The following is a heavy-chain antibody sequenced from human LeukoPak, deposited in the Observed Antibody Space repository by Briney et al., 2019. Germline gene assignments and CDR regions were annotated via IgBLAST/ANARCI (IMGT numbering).Heavy chain of an antibody. CDR2: ISGSGGST. CDR1: GFTFSSYA. CDR3: AKEEGSSWYSTRQAYYFDY. Sequence: PGGSLRLSCAASGFTFSSYAMSWVRQAPGKGLEWVSAISGSGGSTYYADSVKGRFTISRDNSKNTLYLQMNSLRAEDTAVYYCAKEEGSSWYSTRQAYYFDYWGQGTLVTVSS. V-gene: IGHV3-23*01. J-gene: IGHJ4*02. D-gene: IGHD6-13*01.